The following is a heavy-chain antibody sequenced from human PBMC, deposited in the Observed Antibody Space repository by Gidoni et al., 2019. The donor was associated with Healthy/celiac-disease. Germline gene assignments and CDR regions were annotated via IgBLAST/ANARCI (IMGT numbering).Heavy chain of an antibody. V-gene: IGHV3-30*18. CDR3: AKDREYGMDV. Sequence: QVQLVESGGGVVKPGRSLRLSCAASGFTFSSYGMHWVRQAPGKGLEWVAVISYDGSNKYYADSVKGRFTISRDNSKNTRYLQMNSLRAEDTAVYYCAKDREYGMDVWGQGTTVTVSS. J-gene: IGHJ6*02. CDR2: ISYDGSNK. CDR1: GFTFSSYG.